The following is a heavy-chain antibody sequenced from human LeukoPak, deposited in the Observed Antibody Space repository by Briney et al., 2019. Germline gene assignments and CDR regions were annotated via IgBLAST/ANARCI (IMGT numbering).Heavy chain of an antibody. V-gene: IGHV3-66*01. CDR2: IYSGGST. D-gene: IGHD6-25*01. CDR1: GFTVSSNY. J-gene: IGHJ4*02. Sequence: GGSLRLSCAASGFTVSSNYMSWVRQAPGKGLEWVSVIYSGGSTYYADSVKGRFTISRDNSKNTLYLQMNSLRAEDTAVYYCAKDRRLAAFDYGGQGTLVTVSS. CDR3: AKDRRLAAFDY.